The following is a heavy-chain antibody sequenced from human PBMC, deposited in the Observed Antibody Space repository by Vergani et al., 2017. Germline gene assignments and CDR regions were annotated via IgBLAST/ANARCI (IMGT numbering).Heavy chain of an antibody. V-gene: IGHV4-30-4*01. CDR1: GGSISSGDYY. Sequence: QVQLQESGPGLVKPSQTLSLTCTVSGGSISSGDYYWSWIRQPPGKGLEWIGYIYYSGSTYYNPSLKSRVTISVDTSKNQFSLKLSSVTAADTAVYYCAREGIYGDSVYYYYDXMDVWGKGTTVTVSS. J-gene: IGHJ6*03. D-gene: IGHD4-17*01. CDR2: IYYSGST. CDR3: AREGIYGDSVYYYYDXMDV.